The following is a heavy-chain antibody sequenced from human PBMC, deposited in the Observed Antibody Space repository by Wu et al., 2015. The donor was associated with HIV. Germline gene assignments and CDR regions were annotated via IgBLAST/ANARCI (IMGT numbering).Heavy chain of an antibody. CDR3: ARTGQQLVNDY. V-gene: IGHV1-69*13. CDR2: LIPMYGTA. CDR1: GATFTSYA. D-gene: IGHD6-13*01. J-gene: IGHJ4*02. Sequence: QVQLLQSGAEVKNPGSSVRVSCKASGATFTSYALSWVRQAPGQGLEWMGRLIPMYGTANYAQKFQGRVTITADESTSTAYMDVSSLRSDDTAVYYCARTGQQLVNDYWGQGTVVTVSS.